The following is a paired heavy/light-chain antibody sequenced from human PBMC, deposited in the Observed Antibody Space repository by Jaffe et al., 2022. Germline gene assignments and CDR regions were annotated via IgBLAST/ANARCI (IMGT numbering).Light chain of an antibody. CDR2: EVT. CDR3: SSYEGTNKYV. CDR1: DSDIGGYNY. J-gene: IGLJ1*01. Sequence: QSALTQPPSASGSPGQSVTISCTGTDSDIGGYNYVSWYQQHPGKAPKLIIYEVTKRPSGVPARFSGSKSANTASLTVSGLQAEDEADYYCSSYEGTNKYVFGTGTEVTVL. V-gene: IGLV2-8*01.
Heavy chain of an antibody. Sequence: QVQLVESGGGVVQPGGSLRLSCAASGFTFSIHGMHWVRQVPSKGLEWLAYIAYDGSIEYYADSVKGRFTISRDNSESTLFLQMSSLRAEDTAIYYCANKDYHGSRTYAFDVWGQGTMVTVSS. CDR2: IAYDGSIE. J-gene: IGHJ3*01. CDR3: ANKDYHGSRTYAFDV. V-gene: IGHV3-30*02. D-gene: IGHD3-10*01. CDR1: GFTFSIHG.